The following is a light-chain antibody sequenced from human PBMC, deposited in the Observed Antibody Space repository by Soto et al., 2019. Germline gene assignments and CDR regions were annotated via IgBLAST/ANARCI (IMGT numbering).Light chain of an antibody. CDR2: GVN. V-gene: IGLV2-14*01. J-gene: IGLJ1*01. CDR1: SSDVGGYNY. Sequence: QSALTQPASVSGSPGQSITISCTGTSSDVGGYNYVSWYQQHPGKAPKLIISGVNNRPSGVSNRFSGSKSGNTASLTISGLQAEDEADYYCISYTITSTPFYVFGTGTKVTVL. CDR3: ISYTITSTPFYV.